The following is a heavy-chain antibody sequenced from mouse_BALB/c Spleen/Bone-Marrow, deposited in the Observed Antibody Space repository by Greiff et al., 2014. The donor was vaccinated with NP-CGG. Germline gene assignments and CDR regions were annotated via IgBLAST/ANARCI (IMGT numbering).Heavy chain of an antibody. CDR1: GYSFTDYT. V-gene: IGHV1-18*01. CDR2: INPYNGGT. CDR3: ARKYYYAMDF. Sequence: VQLQQSGPELVKPGASMKVSCKASGYSFTDYTMNWVKQSPGKNLEWIGLINPYNGGTTYSQKFKAKATLTVDKSSSTAYMEFLSLTSEDSAVYYCARKYYYAMDFWGQGTSVTVSA. J-gene: IGHJ4*01.